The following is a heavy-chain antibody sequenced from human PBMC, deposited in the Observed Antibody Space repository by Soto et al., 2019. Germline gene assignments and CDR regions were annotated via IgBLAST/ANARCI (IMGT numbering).Heavy chain of an antibody. V-gene: IGHV3-30*03. CDR3: AGDLRTTVAEYGMDV. D-gene: IGHD6-6*01. J-gene: IGHJ6*02. Sequence: QVQLVESGGGLVQPGGSLRLTCVASGFTFGSHGMHWVRQAPGKGLEWVAVISYDETNEHYVDSVKGRFTISRDNSKSILWLQRNRRGPEDRAGYRCAGDLRTTVAEYGMDVWGQGTTVTVSS. CDR2: ISYDETNE. CDR1: GFTFGSHG.